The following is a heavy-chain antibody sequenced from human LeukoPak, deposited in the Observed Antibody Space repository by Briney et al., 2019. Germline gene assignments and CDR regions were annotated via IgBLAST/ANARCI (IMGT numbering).Heavy chain of an antibody. CDR3: ARALGYCTNGVCYRPYYFDY. CDR1: GFTFSSYW. D-gene: IGHD2-8*01. Sequence: GGSLRLSCAASGFTFSSYWMSWVRQAPGKGLEWVANIKQDGSEKYYVDSVKGRFTISRDNAKNSLYLQMNSLRAEDTAMYYCARALGYCTNGVCYRPYYFDYWGQGTLVTVSS. V-gene: IGHV3-7*01. CDR2: IKQDGSEK. J-gene: IGHJ4*02.